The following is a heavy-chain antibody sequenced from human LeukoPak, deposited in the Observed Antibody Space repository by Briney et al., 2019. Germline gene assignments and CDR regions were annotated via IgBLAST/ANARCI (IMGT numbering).Heavy chain of an antibody. Sequence: SETLSLTCAVYGGSFSGYYWSWIRQPPGKGLEWIGSIYYSGSTYYNPSLKSRVTISVDTSKNQFSLKLSSVTAADTAVYYCARYITVTTIEAFDIWGQGTMVTVSS. V-gene: IGHV4-34*01. CDR2: IYYSGST. J-gene: IGHJ3*02. CDR1: GGSFSGYY. D-gene: IGHD4-17*01. CDR3: ARYITVTTIEAFDI.